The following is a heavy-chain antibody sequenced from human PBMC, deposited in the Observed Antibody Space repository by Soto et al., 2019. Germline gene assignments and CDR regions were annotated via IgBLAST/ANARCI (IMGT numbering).Heavy chain of an antibody. V-gene: IGHV1-69*01. J-gene: IGHJ5*02. CDR3: ARGGLGYCSSTSCYRWFDP. CDR2: IIPIFGTA. Sequence: QVQLVQSGAEVKKPGSSVKVSCKASGGTFSSYAISWVRQAPGQGLEWMGGIIPIFGTANYAQKFQGRVTITADESTSTASMELSSLRSEDTAVYYCARGGLGYCSSTSCYRWFDPWGQGTLVTVSS. CDR1: GGTFSSYA. D-gene: IGHD2-2*01.